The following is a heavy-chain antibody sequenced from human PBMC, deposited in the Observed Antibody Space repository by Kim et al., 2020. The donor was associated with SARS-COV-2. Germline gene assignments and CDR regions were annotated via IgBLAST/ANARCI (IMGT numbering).Heavy chain of an antibody. J-gene: IGHJ4*02. CDR2: INHSGNT. Sequence: SETLSLTCAVYGGSFSSYYWSWIRQPPGKGLEWIGEINHSGNTNYNPSLKSRVTLSIDTSNNQFFLKVTSVPAADTAVYYCARNDILTGYPPDYWGQGTQVIVSS. V-gene: IGHV4-34*01. CDR1: GGSFSSYY. D-gene: IGHD3-9*01. CDR3: ARNDILTGYPPDY.